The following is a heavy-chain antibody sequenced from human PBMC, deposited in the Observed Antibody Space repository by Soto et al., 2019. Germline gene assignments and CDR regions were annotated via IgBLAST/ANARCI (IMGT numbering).Heavy chain of an antibody. CDR1: GFTFSSYS. V-gene: IGHV3-21*01. CDR2: ISSSSSYI. J-gene: IGHJ4*02. CDR3: ARDQPGYCYGYGLGY. D-gene: IGHD5-18*01. Sequence: EVQLVESGGGLVKPGGSLRLSCAASGFTFSSYSMNWVRQAPGKGLEWVSSISSSSSYIYYADSVKGRFTISRDNAKNSLYLQINSLRAEDTAVYYCARDQPGYCYGYGLGYWGQGSLVTVAS.